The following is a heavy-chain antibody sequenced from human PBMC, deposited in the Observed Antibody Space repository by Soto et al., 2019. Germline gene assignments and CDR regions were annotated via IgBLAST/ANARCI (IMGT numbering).Heavy chain of an antibody. J-gene: IGHJ4*02. CDR3: VRGTDCATGGACHRYFDA. CDR1: GGSLNSDSYY. Sequence: QVRLQESGPGLVKPSQTLSLTCTVSGGSLNSDSYYWGWIRQPPGKGLEWIGYIYSSGSTYSNPSLTSPVAMSVDTSKNHISLTLTSVTAADTAVYFCVRGTDCATGGACHRYFDAWGQGIPVAVSS. V-gene: IGHV4-30-4*01. D-gene: IGHD2-8*01. CDR2: IYSSGST.